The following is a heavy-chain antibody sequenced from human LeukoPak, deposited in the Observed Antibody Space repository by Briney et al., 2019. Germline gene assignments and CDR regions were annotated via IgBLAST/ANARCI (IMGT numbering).Heavy chain of an antibody. J-gene: IGHJ6*03. CDR1: GGSISSSNW. D-gene: IGHD1-1*01. Sequence: SETLSLTCTVSGGSISSSNWWSWVRQPPGKGLEWIGEIYHSGSTNYNPSLKSRVTISVDKSKNQFSLKLSSVTAADTAVYYCARGYARFYYYYMDVWGKGTTVTVSS. CDR2: IYHSGST. V-gene: IGHV4-4*02. CDR3: ARGYARFYYYYMDV.